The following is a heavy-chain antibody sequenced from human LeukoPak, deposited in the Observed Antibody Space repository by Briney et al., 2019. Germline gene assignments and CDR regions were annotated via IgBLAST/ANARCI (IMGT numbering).Heavy chain of an antibody. CDR1: GYTFTGYY. CDR3: AREGDPINYGSGTPDY. J-gene: IGHJ4*02. D-gene: IGHD3-10*01. Sequence: GASVKVSCKASGYTFTGYYMHWVRQAPGQGLEWMGWINPNSGGTNYAQKFQGRVTMTTDTSTSTAYMELRSLRSDDTAVYYCAREGDPINYGSGTPDYWGQGTLVTVSS. CDR2: INPNSGGT. V-gene: IGHV1-2*02.